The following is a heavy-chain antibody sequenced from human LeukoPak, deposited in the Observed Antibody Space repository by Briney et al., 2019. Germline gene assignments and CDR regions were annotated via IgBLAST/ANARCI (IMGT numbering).Heavy chain of an antibody. V-gene: IGHV3-48*01. D-gene: IGHD1/OR15-1a*01. Sequence: GGSLRLSCAASGFNFTRYNMNWVRQAPGKGLEHISYISSISRTIDNADSVKGRFTISRDNAKNSLYLQMNSLRAEDTAIYYCARNNWGIDYWGLGTLVTVSS. CDR2: ISSISRTI. J-gene: IGHJ4*01. CDR1: GFNFTRYN. CDR3: ARNNWGIDY.